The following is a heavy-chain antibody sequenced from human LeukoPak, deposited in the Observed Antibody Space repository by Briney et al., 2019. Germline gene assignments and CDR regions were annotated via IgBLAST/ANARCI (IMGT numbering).Heavy chain of an antibody. CDR3: ARVTEHAGSWYLDY. J-gene: IGHJ4*02. CDR2: ISGSGSYV. D-gene: IGHD2-15*01. Sequence: PGGSLRLSCAASGFTFSSYSLNWVRQAPGKGLEWVSFISGSGSYVYYGESMKGRFAISRDNSKNSVYLQMNRLRAEDTAVYYCARVTEHAGSWYLDYWGQGTLVTVSS. CDR1: GFTFSSYS. V-gene: IGHV3-21*01.